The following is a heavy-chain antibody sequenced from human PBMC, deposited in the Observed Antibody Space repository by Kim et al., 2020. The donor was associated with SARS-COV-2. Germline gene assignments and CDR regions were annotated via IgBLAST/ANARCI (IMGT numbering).Heavy chain of an antibody. J-gene: IGHJ4*02. Sequence: ASVKVSCKASGYTFTSYGISWVRQAPGQGLEWMGWISAYNGNTNYAQKLQGRVTMTTDTSTSTAYMELRSLRSDDTAVYYCARESQAGYSSSWSPYYFDYWGQGTLVTVSS. CDR2: ISAYNGNT. D-gene: IGHD6-13*01. CDR3: ARESQAGYSSSWSPYYFDY. V-gene: IGHV1-18*01. CDR1: GYTFTSYG.